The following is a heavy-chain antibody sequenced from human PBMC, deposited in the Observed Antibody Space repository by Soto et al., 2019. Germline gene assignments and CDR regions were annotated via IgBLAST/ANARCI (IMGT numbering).Heavy chain of an antibody. CDR2: IYYSGST. J-gene: IGHJ5*02. CDR3: ASRNQGHWFDP. CDR1: GGSISNGGYY. V-gene: IGHV4-31*03. Sequence: SETLSLTCTVSGGSISNGGYYWSWIRQHPGKGLEWIGYIYYSGSTYYNPSLKSRVTISVDTSKNQFSLKLSSVTAADTAVYYCASRNQGHWFDPWGQGTLVTVSS.